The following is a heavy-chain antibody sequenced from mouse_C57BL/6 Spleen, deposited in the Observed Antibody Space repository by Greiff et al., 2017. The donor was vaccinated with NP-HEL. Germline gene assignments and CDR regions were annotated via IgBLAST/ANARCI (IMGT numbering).Heavy chain of an antibody. D-gene: IGHD2-4*01. CDR3: ARSTGGLRVGFAY. J-gene: IGHJ3*01. CDR2: INPSNGGT. CDR1: GYTFTSYW. Sequence: VQLQQSGTELVKPGASVKLSCKASGYTFTSYWMHWVKQRPGQGLEWIGNINPSNGGTNYNEKFKSKATLTVDKSSSTAYMQLSSLTSEDSAVYYCARSTGGLRVGFAYWGQGTLVTVSA. V-gene: IGHV1-53*01.